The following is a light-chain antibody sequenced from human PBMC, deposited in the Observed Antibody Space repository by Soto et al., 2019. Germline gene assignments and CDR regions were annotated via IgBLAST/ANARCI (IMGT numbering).Light chain of an antibody. Sequence: EIVMTQSPATLSVSPGERATLSCRASQSVSSNLAWYQQKPGQAPRLLIYGASTRATGIPARFSGSGSGTEFNLTISSLQSEDFAVYYCQQYNNWPLYTFGQWTKLEIK. CDR3: QQYNNWPLYT. CDR2: GAS. V-gene: IGKV3-15*01. CDR1: QSVSSN. J-gene: IGKJ2*01.